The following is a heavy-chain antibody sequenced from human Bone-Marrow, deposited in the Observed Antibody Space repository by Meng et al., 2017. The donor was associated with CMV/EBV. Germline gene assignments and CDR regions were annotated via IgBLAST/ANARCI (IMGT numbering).Heavy chain of an antibody. D-gene: IGHD6-13*01. Sequence: ESLKFSCAVYGASFDDYYWSWIRQPPGKGLEWIGEINHGGNINYSQSLKSRVTMSVDTSKTQFSLKLSSVTAADTAVYYCVRSRLQAQGYGSTWYVDYWGQGALVTVSS. CDR1: GASFDDYY. CDR2: INHGGNI. CDR3: VRSRLQAQGYGSTWYVDY. J-gene: IGHJ4*02. V-gene: IGHV4-34*01.